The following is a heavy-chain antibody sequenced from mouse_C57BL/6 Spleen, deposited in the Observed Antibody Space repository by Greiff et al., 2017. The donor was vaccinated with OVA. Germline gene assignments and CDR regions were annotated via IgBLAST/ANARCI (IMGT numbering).Heavy chain of an antibody. V-gene: IGHV1-76*01. D-gene: IGHD3-2*02. CDR1: GYTFTDYY. Sequence: QVQLQQSGAELVRPGASVKLSCKASGYTFTDYYINWVKQRPGQGLEWIARIYPGSGNTYYNEKFKGKATLTAEKSSSTAYMQLSSLTSEDSAVYFCAREEGDSSGHWYFDVWGTGTTVTVSS. CDR3: AREEGDSSGHWYFDV. J-gene: IGHJ1*03. CDR2: IYPGSGNT.